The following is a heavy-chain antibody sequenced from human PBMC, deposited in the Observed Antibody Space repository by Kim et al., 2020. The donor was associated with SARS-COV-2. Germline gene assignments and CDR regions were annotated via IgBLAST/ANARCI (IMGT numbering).Heavy chain of an antibody. CDR3: ARGGGASGWYSPKLRGFD. CDR1: GGSISSYY. D-gene: IGHD6-19*01. Sequence: SETLSLTCTVSGGSISSYYWSWIRQPPGKGLEWIGYIYYSGSTNYNPSLKSRVTISVDTSKNQFSLKLSSVTAADTAVYYCARGGGASGWYSPKLRGFD. V-gene: IGHV4-59*01. J-gene: IGHJ4*01. CDR2: IYYSGST.